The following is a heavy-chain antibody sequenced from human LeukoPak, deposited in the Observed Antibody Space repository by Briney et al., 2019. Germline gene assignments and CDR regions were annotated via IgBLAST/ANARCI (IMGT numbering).Heavy chain of an antibody. D-gene: IGHD3-22*01. V-gene: IGHV3-15*01. CDR1: GFTFSNAW. CDR3: TTDWFRDSSGYYYPLGY. J-gene: IGHJ4*02. Sequence: GGSLRLSCAASGFTFSNAWMSWVRQAPGKGLEWVGRIKSKTDGGTTDYAAPVKGRFTISRDDSKNTLYLQMNSLKTEDTAVYYCTTDWFRDSSGYYYPLGYWGQGTLVTVSS. CDR2: IKSKTDGGTT.